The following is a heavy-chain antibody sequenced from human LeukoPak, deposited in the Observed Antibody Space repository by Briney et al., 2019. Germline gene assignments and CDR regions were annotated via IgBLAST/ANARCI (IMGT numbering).Heavy chain of an antibody. Sequence: GGSLRLSCAASGFTFSSYAMSWVRQAPGKGLERVSAISGSGGSTYYADSVKGRFTISRDNSKNTLYLQMNSLRAEDTAVYYCASVPDRVVVAAIYYYGMDVWGQGTTVTVSS. J-gene: IGHJ6*02. CDR2: ISGSGGST. D-gene: IGHD2-15*01. V-gene: IGHV3-23*01. CDR3: ASVPDRVVVAAIYYYGMDV. CDR1: GFTFSSYA.